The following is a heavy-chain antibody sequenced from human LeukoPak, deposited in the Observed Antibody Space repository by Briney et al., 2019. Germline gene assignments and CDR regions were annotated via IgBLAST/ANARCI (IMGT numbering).Heavy chain of an antibody. J-gene: IGHJ4*02. Sequence: PSQTLSLTCAVSGGSISSGGYSWSRIRQPPGKGLEWIGYIYHSGSTYYNPSLKSRVTISVDRSKNQFSLKLSSVTAADTAVYYCARGGSMVRGVHFDYWAREPWSPSPQ. D-gene: IGHD3-10*01. V-gene: IGHV4-30-2*01. CDR3: ARGGSMVRGVHFDY. CDR1: GGSISSGGYS. CDR2: IYHSGST.